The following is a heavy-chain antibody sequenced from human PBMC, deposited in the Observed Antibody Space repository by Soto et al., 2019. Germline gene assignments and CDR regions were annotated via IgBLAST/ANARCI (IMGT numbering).Heavy chain of an antibody. V-gene: IGHV3-23*01. CDR3: ARDRGGALDS. J-gene: IGHJ4*02. CDR2: LSGSGSLS. CDR1: GFTFNTFA. D-gene: IGHD2-15*01. Sequence: EVLLLESGGGLVQPGGSLRLSCAASGFTFNTFAMTWVRQAPGKGLEWVSALSGSGSLSYYADSVKGRFTISRDNSKNTMYLQMKNLRVEETAVYFCARDRGGALDSWGQGTLVTVSS.